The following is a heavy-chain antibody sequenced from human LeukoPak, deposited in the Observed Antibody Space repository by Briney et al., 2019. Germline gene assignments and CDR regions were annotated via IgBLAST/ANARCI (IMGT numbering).Heavy chain of an antibody. CDR3: ARGIVATTHHSNCSGGSCYPRRYYYYYYMDV. CDR2: IYYSGST. CDR1: GGSISSSSYY. D-gene: IGHD2-15*01. J-gene: IGHJ6*03. V-gene: IGHV4-39*07. Sequence: SETLSLTCTVSGGSISSSSYYWGWIRQPPGKGLEWIGSIYYSGSTYYNPSLKSRVTISVDTSKNQFSLKLSSVTAADTAVYYCARGIVATTHHSNCSGGSCYPRRYYYYYYMDVWGKGTTVTISS.